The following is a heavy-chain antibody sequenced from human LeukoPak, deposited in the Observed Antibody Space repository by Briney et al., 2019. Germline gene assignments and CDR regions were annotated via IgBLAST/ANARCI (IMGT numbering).Heavy chain of an antibody. J-gene: IGHJ4*02. V-gene: IGHV1-2*02. CDR2: INPNSGGT. Sequence: GASVKVSCKASGYTFTGYYMHWVRQAPGQGLEWMGWINPNSGGTNYAQKFQGRVTMTRDTSISTAYMELSRLRPDDTAVYYCARDLATTVTRDYWGQGTLVTASS. D-gene: IGHD4-17*01. CDR3: ARDLATTVTRDY. CDR1: GYTFTGYY.